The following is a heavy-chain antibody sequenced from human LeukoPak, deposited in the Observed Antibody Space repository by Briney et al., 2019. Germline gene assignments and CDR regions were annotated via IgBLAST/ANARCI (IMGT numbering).Heavy chain of an antibody. CDR2: INHSGST. Sequence: SETLSLTCAVYGGSFSGYYWSWIRQPPGKGLEWIGEINHSGSTNYNPSLKSRVTISVDTSKNQLSLKLSSVTAADTAVYYCARGSPGYGMDVWGKGTTVTVSS. CDR3: ARGSPGYGMDV. V-gene: IGHV4-34*01. CDR1: GGSFSGYY. J-gene: IGHJ6*04.